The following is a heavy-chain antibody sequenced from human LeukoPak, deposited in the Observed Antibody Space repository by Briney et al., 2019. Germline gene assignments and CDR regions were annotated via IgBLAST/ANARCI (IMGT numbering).Heavy chain of an antibody. CDR2: IKQDGSEK. CDR3: ARDGRRTGDRYFDY. CDR1: GFTFSSYW. V-gene: IGHV3-7*01. D-gene: IGHD7-27*01. J-gene: IGHJ4*02. Sequence: PGGSLRLSCAAYGFTFSSYWMSWVRQAPGKGLEWVANIKQDGSEKYYVDSVKGRFTISRDNAKNSLYLQMNSLRAEDTAVYYCARDGRRTGDRYFDYWGQGTLVTVSS.